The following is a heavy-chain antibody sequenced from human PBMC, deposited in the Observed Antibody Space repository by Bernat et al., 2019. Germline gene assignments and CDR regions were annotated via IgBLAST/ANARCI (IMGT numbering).Heavy chain of an antibody. CDR2: IKQDGSEK. D-gene: IGHD2-15*01. Sequence: EVQLVESGGGLVQPGGSLRLSCAASGFTFSSYWISWVRQAPGKGLEWVANIKQDGSEKYYVDSVKGRFTISRDNAKNSLYLQMNSLRAEDTAVYYCARERPYCSGGSCWGGGDFDYWSQGTLVTVSS. V-gene: IGHV3-7*01. CDR3: ARERPYCSGGSCWGGGDFDY. CDR1: GFTFSSYW. J-gene: IGHJ4*02.